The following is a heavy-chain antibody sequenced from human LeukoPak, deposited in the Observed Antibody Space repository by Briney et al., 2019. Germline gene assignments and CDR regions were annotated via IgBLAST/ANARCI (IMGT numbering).Heavy chain of an antibody. CDR1: GGSISSSSYY. CDR3: AREGGYSYGYSSNVVDY. D-gene: IGHD5-18*01. J-gene: IGHJ4*02. CDR2: IYYSGST. V-gene: IGHV4-39*07. Sequence: MPSETLSLTCTVSGGSISSSSYYWGWIRQPPGKGLEWIGSIYYSGSTYYNPSLKSRVTISVDTSKNQFSLKLSSVTAADTAVYYCAREGGYSYGYSSNVVDYWGQGILVTVSS.